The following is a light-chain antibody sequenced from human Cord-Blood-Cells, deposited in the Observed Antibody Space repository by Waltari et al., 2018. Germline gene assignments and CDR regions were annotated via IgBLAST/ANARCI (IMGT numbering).Light chain of an antibody. V-gene: IGLV1-40*01. Sequence: QSVLTQPPSVSGAPGQRVTISCTGSSSNSGAGYDVTWYQQLPGTAPKLLIYGNSNRPSGVPDRFSGSKSGTSASLAITGLQAEDEADYYCQSYDSSLSGWVFGGGTKLTVL. CDR2: GNS. CDR3: QSYDSSLSGWV. J-gene: IGLJ3*02. CDR1: SSNSGAGYD.